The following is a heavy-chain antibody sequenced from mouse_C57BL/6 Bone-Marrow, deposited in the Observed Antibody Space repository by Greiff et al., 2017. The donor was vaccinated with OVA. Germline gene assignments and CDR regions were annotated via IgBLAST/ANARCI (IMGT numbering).Heavy chain of an antibody. V-gene: IGHV1-67*01. J-gene: IGHJ4*01. CDR3: LKGAYYYAMDY. Sequence: VKLQESGPELVRPGVSVKISCKGSGYTFTDYAMHWVKQSHAKSLEWIGVISTYYGDASYNQKFKDKATMTVDKSSSTAYMELARLTSEDSAVYYPLKGAYYYAMDYWGQGTSVTVSS. CDR1: GYTFTDYA. CDR2: ISTYYGDA.